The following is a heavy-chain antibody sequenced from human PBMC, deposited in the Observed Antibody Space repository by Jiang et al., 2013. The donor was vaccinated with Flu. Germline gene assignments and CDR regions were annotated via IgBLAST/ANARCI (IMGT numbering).Heavy chain of an antibody. CDR2: IDPSDSYT. D-gene: IGHD6-19*01. CDR1: GYSFTSYW. J-gene: IGHJ4*02. V-gene: IGHV5-10-1*01. Sequence: GAEVKKPGESLRISCKGSGYSFTSYWISWVRQMPGKGLEWMGRIDPSDSYTNYSPSFQGHVTISADKSISTAYLQWSSLKASDTAMYYCARLPRDSSGWYVWGFDYWGQGTLVTVSS. CDR3: ARLPRDSSGWYVWGFDY.